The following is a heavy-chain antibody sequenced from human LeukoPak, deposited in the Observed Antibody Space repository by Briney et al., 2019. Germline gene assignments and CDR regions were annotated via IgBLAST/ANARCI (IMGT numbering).Heavy chain of an antibody. CDR3: ARSSNYYYYYMDV. V-gene: IGHV3-53*01. Sequence: GGSLRLSCAASGFTFSSYSMNWVRQAPGKGLEWVSVIYSGGSTYYADSVKGRFTISRDNSKNTLYLQMNSLRAEDTAVYYCARSSNYYYYYMDVWGKGTTVTISS. D-gene: IGHD6-6*01. CDR1: GFTFSSYS. CDR2: IYSGGST. J-gene: IGHJ6*03.